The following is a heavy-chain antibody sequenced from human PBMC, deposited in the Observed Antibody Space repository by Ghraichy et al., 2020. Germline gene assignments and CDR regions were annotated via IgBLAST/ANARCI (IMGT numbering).Heavy chain of an antibody. D-gene: IGHD4-11*01. CDR3: ARHRSYSNYAIDY. CDR1: GGSFSGYY. Sequence: SETLYLTCAVYGGSFSGYYWSWIRQPPGKGLEWIGEINHSGSTNYNPSLKSRVTISVDTSKNQFSLKLSSVTAADTAVYYCARHRSYSNYAIDYWGQGTLVTVSS. V-gene: IGHV4-34*01. J-gene: IGHJ4*02. CDR2: INHSGST.